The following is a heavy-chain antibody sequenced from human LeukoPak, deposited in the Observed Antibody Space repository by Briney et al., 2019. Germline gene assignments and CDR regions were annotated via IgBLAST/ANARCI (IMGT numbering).Heavy chain of an antibody. CDR2: IYYTGNT. D-gene: IGHD3-10*01. J-gene: IGHJ4*02. CDR3: AREVGFGESHFDY. V-gene: IGHV4-31*03. CDR1: GGSVSSGAYY. Sequence: SQTLSLTCTVSGGSVSSGAYYWTWIRQHPGKGLEWIGYIYYTGNTYYNPSLKSRVTISIDTSKGQFSLQLDSVIAADTAVYYCAREVGFGESHFDYWGQGTLVTVSS.